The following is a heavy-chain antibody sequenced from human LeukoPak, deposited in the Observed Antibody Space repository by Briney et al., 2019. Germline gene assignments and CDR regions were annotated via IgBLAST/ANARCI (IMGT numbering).Heavy chain of an antibody. CDR2: ISGSGGST. Sequence: AGGSLRLSCAASGFTFSSYGMSWVRQAPGKGLEWVSAISGSGGSTYYADSVKGRFTISRDNSKNTLYLQMNSLRAEDTAVYYCAKDSYDSSGYYPIWGQGTLVTVSS. CDR3: AKDSYDSSGYYPI. CDR1: GFTFSSYG. V-gene: IGHV3-23*01. D-gene: IGHD3-22*01. J-gene: IGHJ4*02.